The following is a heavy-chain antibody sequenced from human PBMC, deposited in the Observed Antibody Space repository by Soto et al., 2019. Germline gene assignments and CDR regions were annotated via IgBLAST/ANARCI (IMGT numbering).Heavy chain of an antibody. CDR1: GYTFTSYG. D-gene: IGHD2-15*01. CDR3: ARDCPDYTVCLVVAATLGY. CDR2: ISAYNGNT. Sequence: GASVKVSCKASGYTFTSYGISWVRQAPGQGLEWMGWISAYNGNTNYAQKLQGRVTMTTDTSTSTAYMELRSLRSDDTAVYYCARDCPDYTVCLVVAATLGYWGQGTLVTVSS. J-gene: IGHJ4*02. V-gene: IGHV1-18*01.